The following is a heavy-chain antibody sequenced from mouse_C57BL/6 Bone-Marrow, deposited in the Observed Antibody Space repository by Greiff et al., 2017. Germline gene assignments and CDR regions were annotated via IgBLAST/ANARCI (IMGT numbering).Heavy chain of an antibody. V-gene: IGHV1-82*01. CDR1: GYAFSSSW. D-gene: IGHD1-1*01. CDR2: LYPGDGDT. CDR3: ARLPLTRGAY. Sequence: QVQLQQSGPELVKPGASVKISCTASGYAFSSSWMNWVKQRPGQGLEWIGRLYPGDGDTNYNGTFKGKATLTADNSSSTAYMPLSGLASEDSAVYFCARLPLTRGAYWGQGTLVTVSA. J-gene: IGHJ3*01.